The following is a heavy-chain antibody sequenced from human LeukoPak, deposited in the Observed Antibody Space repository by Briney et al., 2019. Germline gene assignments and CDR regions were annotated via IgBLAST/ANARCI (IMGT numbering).Heavy chain of an antibody. CDR1: GGFISSGSYY. V-gene: IGHV4-61*02. Sequence: SETLSLTCTVSGGFISSGSYYWSWIRQPAGKGLEWIGRIYTSGSTNYNPSLKSRVTISVDTSKNQFSLKLSSVTAADTAVYYCASSHYDSSGFDYWGQGTLVTVSS. J-gene: IGHJ4*02. CDR3: ASSHYDSSGFDY. D-gene: IGHD3-22*01. CDR2: IYTSGST.